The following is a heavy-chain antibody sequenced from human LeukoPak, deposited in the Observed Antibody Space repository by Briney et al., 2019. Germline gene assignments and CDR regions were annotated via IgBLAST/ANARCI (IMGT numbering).Heavy chain of an antibody. V-gene: IGHV5-51*01. CDR3: ARRPSVVTATADDY. Sequence: GESLKISCKGSGYSFPSYWTAWVRQMPGKGLEWMGIIYPGDSDTRYSPSSRGQVTISADKSISTAYLQWSSLKTSDTAMYYCARRPSVVTATADDYWGQGTLVTVSS. CDR2: IYPGDSDT. D-gene: IGHD2-15*01. J-gene: IGHJ4*02. CDR1: GYSFPSYW.